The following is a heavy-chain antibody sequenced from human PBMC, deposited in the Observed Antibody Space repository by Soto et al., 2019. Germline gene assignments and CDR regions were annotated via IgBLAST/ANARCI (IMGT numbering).Heavy chain of an antibody. D-gene: IGHD3-3*01. CDR1: GGSISSYY. V-gene: IGHV4-59*01. CDR2: IYNSGST. Sequence: QVQLQESGPGLVKPSETLSLTCTVSGGSISSYYWSWIRQPPGKGLEWIGYIYNSGSTNYNPSLKSRVTISLDTSKNQFSLKLSSVTAADTAVYYCARDGGFYYGMDVWGQGTTVTVSS. J-gene: IGHJ6*02. CDR3: ARDGGFYYGMDV.